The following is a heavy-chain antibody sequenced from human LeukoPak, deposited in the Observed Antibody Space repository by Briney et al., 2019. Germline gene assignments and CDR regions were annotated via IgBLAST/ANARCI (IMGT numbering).Heavy chain of an antibody. CDR2: IYSGGTT. D-gene: IGHD2-2*02. J-gene: IGHJ6*02. CDR1: GFTVSTNY. CDR3: ARGLGDIVVVPAAIKMYYYYGMDV. Sequence: GGSLRLSCAASGFTVSTNYMSWVRQAPGKGLEWVSVIYSGGTTNYADSVKGRFTISRDNSKNTVYLQMNSLRAEDTAVYYCARGLGDIVVVPAAIKMYYYYGMDVWGQGTTVTVSS. V-gene: IGHV3-53*01.